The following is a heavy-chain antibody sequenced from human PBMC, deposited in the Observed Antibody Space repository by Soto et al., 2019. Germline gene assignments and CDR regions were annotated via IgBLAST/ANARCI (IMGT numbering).Heavy chain of an antibody. CDR2: INHSGST. J-gene: IGHJ4*02. CDR3: ARGRTGVLRYLIRAFDY. V-gene: IGHV4-34*01. Sequence: SETLSLTCAVYGGSFSGYYWSWIRQPPGKWLEWIGEINHSGSTNYNPSLKSRVTISVDTSKNQFSLKLSSVTAADTAVYYCARGRTGVLRYLIRAFDYWGQGTLVNVSS. D-gene: IGHD3-9*01. CDR1: GGSFSGYY.